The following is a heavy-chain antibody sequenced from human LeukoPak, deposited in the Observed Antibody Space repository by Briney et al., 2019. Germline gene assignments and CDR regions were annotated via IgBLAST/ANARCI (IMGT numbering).Heavy chain of an antibody. J-gene: IGHJ4*02. CDR3: ARDATGTPASY. CDR1: GGTFSSYA. D-gene: IGHD1-1*01. CDR2: IIPIFGTA. V-gene: IGHV1-69*05. Sequence: ASVKVSCKASGGTFSSYAISWVRQAPGQGLEWMGGIIPIFGTANYAQKFQGRVTITTDESTSTAYMELRSLRSEDTAVYYCARDATGTPASYWGQGTLVTVPS.